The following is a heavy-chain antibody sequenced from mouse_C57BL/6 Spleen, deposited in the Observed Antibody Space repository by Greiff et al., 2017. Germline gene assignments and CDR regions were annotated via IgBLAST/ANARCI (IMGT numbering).Heavy chain of an antibody. Sequence: DVQLVESGGGLVQPGGSLSLSCAASGFTFTDYYMSWVRQPPGKALEWWGFIRNKANGYTTEYSASVKGRFTISRDNSQSILYLQMNALRAEDSATYYCARYPHWYFDVWGTGTTVTVSS. V-gene: IGHV7-3*01. CDR2: IRNKANGYTT. CDR3: ARYPHWYFDV. CDR1: GFTFTDYY. J-gene: IGHJ1*03.